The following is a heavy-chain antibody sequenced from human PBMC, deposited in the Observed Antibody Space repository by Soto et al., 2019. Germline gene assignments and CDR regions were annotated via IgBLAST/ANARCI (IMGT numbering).Heavy chain of an antibody. D-gene: IGHD5-12*01. CDR1: GGCIRSGGYY. J-gene: IGHJ6*02. Sequence: SETLDLTXTVSGGCIRSGGYYSTWISHFPGKGLEWIGNIYYSGTTYYNPSLKSRLTMSVDTSKNQFSLRLNSVTAADTAMYFCARDRLMATSGTARYYYGLDVWGQGTTVTVS. V-gene: IGHV4-31*02. CDR2: IYYSGTT. CDR3: ARDRLMATSGTARYYYGLDV.